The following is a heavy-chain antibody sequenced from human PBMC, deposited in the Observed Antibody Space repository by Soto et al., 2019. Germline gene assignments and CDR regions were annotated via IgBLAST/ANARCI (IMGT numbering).Heavy chain of an antibody. Sequence: QLQLQESGPGLVKPSETLSLTCTVSGGSISSSSYYWGWIRQPPGKGLEWIGNIFYSGSTYYNPSLKSRVTISLDTSKAQFSLKLSSVTAADPAVYYCARSYSGSYFDYWGQGTLVTVSS. J-gene: IGHJ4*02. D-gene: IGHD1-26*01. CDR2: IFYSGST. V-gene: IGHV4-39*01. CDR3: ARSYSGSYFDY. CDR1: GGSISSSSYY.